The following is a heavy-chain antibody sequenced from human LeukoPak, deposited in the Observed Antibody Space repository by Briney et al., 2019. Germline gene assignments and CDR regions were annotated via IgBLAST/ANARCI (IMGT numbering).Heavy chain of an antibody. V-gene: IGHV3-74*01. J-gene: IGHJ4*02. CDR1: GFTFSNSW. CDR3: ARSIDIDY. Sequence: GGSLRLSCAASGFTFSNSWLHWVRQAPGKGLVWVSRINERGSSTSYADSVKGRFTISRDTAKNSLYLQMNSLRAEDTAVYYCARSIDIDYWGQGTLVTVSS. CDR2: INERGSST. D-gene: IGHD2-21*01.